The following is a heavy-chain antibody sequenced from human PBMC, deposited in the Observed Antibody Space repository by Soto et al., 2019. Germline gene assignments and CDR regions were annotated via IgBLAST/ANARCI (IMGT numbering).Heavy chain of an antibody. CDR3: ARISMPFYYPASREYYYDY. CDR2: IFYSGTT. V-gene: IGHV4-61*01. Sequence: SETLSLTCTVSGGSVNSGSYYWSWIRQPPGMGLEWIGYIFYSGTTNYNPSLKSRVTMSLHTSKNQFSLKLTSVTPADTAVYYCARISMPFYYPASREYYYDYWGQGSLVTASS. J-gene: IGHJ4*02. D-gene: IGHD3-10*01. CDR1: GGSVNSGSYY.